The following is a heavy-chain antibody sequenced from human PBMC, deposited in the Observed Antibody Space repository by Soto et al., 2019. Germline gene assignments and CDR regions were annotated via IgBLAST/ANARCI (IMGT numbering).Heavy chain of an antibody. CDR1: GYTFTSYA. CDR2: INAGNGNT. D-gene: IGHD6-6*01. V-gene: IGHV1-3*01. CDR3: ARDRQEGSSSSAALFDY. Sequence: GASVKVSCKASGYTFTSYAMHWVRQAPGQRLEWMGWINAGNGNTKYSQKFQGRVTITRDTSASTAYMELSSLRSEDTAVYYCARDRQEGSSSSAALFDYWGQGTLVTVS. J-gene: IGHJ4*02.